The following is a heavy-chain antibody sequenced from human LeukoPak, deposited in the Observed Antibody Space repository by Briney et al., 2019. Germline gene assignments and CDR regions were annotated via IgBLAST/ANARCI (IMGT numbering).Heavy chain of an antibody. J-gene: IGHJ3*01. V-gene: IGHV3-23*01. CDR3: AKDPNGDYVGAFDF. CDR1: GFTFSIYA. D-gene: IGHD4-23*01. CDR2: ITATTRST. Sequence: PGGSLRLSCAASGFTFSIYAMHWVRQAPGKGLEWVSTITATTRSTSYADSVKGRFTISRDNSKRTLYLQMNSLRVEDTAMYYCAKDPNGDYVGAFDFWGQGTLVSVSS.